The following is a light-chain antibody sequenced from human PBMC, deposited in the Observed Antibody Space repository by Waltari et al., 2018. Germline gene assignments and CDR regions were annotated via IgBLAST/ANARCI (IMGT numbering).Light chain of an antibody. J-gene: IGKJ4*01. CDR3: QQYYSTPPLT. Sequence: DIVMTQSPDSLAVSLGERATINCKSSQRVLYSSNNKNYLAWYQQKPGQPPKLLIYWASTRESGVPDRFSGSGSGTDFTRTISSLQAEDVAVYYCQQYYSTPPLTFGGGTKVEIK. CDR2: WAS. V-gene: IGKV4-1*01. CDR1: QRVLYSSNNKNY.